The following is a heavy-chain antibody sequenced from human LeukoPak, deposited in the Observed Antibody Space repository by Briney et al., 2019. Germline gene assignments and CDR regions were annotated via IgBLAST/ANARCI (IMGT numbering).Heavy chain of an antibody. CDR1: GFPFGIAW. Sequence: GGSLRLSCAVFGPGFPFGIAWMSWVRQAPGKGLEWVAVIWFDGSNKYYADSVKGRFTISRDNSKNTLYLQMNSLRAEDTAVYYCARELSSSSGMDVWGQGTTVTVSS. V-gene: IGHV3-33*08. J-gene: IGHJ6*02. D-gene: IGHD6-6*01. CDR3: ARELSSSSGMDV. CDR2: IWFDGSNK.